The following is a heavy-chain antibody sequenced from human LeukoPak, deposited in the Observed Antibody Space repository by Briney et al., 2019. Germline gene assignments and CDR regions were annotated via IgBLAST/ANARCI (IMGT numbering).Heavy chain of an antibody. CDR2: INLAGSET. D-gene: IGHD2-15*01. CDR1: GFSFSAYS. CDR3: ARFGYVAAVDV. V-gene: IGHV3-7*01. J-gene: IGHJ4*02. Sequence: GGSLRLSCAASGFSFSAYSMAWVRQAPGTGLEWVANINLAGSETYYVDPVKGRFSISRDNAKNLVYLQMNSLRAEDTAVYHCARFGYVAAVDVWGQGTPVTVSS.